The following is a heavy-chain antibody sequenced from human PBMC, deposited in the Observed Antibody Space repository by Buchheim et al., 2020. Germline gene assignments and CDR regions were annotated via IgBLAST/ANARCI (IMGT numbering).Heavy chain of an antibody. CDR3: ARDQYTNGWEVFDY. CDR2: IYSSGST. Sequence: QVQLQESGPGLVKPSETLSLTCTVSGGSISSYYWSWIRQSPGKGLEWIGYIYSSGSTTYNPSLKSRVTISVDTSKNQFSLNLRSVTAADTAVYYCARDQYTNGWEVFDYWSQGT. CDR1: GGSISSYY. V-gene: IGHV4-59*01. J-gene: IGHJ4*02. D-gene: IGHD6-19*01.